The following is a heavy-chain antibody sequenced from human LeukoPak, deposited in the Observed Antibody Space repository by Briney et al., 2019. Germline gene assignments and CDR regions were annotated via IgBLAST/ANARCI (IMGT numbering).Heavy chain of an antibody. CDR1: GFTFSNAW. CDR2: ISYDGSNK. CDR3: ASPLMN. V-gene: IGHV3-30-3*01. Sequence: GGSLRLSCAASGFTFSNAWMSWVRQAPGKGLEWVAVISYDGSNKYYADSVKGRFTISRDNSKNTLYLQMNSLRAEDTAVYYCASPLMNWGQGTLVTVSS. J-gene: IGHJ4*02. D-gene: IGHD3-16*01.